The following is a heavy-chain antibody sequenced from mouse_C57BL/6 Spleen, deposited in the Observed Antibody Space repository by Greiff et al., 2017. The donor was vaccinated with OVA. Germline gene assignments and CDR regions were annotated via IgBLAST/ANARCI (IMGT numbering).Heavy chain of an antibody. Sequence: QVQLQQSGAELVRPGASVTLSCKASGYTFTDYEMHWVKQTPVHGLEWIGAIDPETGGTAYNQKFKGKAILTADKSSSTAYMELRSLTSEDSAVYYCTRGDYYYGGDYWGQGTTLTVSS. CDR2: IDPETGGT. CDR3: TRGDYYYGGDY. V-gene: IGHV1-15*01. CDR1: GYTFTDYE. J-gene: IGHJ2*01. D-gene: IGHD1-1*01.